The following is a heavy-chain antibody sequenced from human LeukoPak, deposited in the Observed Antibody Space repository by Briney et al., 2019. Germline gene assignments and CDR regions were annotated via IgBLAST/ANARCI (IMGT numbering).Heavy chain of an antibody. J-gene: IGHJ3*02. D-gene: IGHD2-2*01. Sequence: SETLSLTCTVSGGSISSYYWSWIRQPAGKGLEWIGRIYTSGSTNYNPSLKSRVTMSVDTSKNQFSLKLSSVTAADTAVYYCARDCSSTSRYLRAFDIWGQGTMVTVSS. CDR1: GGSISSYY. CDR2: IYTSGST. V-gene: IGHV4-4*07. CDR3: ARDCSSTSRYLRAFDI.